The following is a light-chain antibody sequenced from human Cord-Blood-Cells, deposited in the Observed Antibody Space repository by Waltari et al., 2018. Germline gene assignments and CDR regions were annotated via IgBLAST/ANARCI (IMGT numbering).Light chain of an antibody. J-gene: IGKJ4*01. CDR3: QQDYNLPLT. CDR1: QSVSSSY. CDR2: GSS. V-gene: IGKV3D-7*01. Sequence: EIVMTQSPATLSLSPGDRATLSCRASQSVSSSYFSWYQQKPGQAPRLLIYGSSTRATGIPARFSGSGSGTDFTLTISSLQPEDFAVYYCQQDYNLPLTFGGGTKVEIK.